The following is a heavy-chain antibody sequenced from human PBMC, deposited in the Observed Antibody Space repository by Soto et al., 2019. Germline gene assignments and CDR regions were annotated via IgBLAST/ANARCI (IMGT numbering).Heavy chain of an antibody. J-gene: IGHJ5*02. CDR2: IIPIFGTA. V-gene: IGHV1-69*13. CDR1: GGTFSSYA. CDR3: ASLRSGYPSFWFDP. D-gene: IGHD3-3*01. Sequence: SVKVSCKASGGTFSSYAISWVRQAPGQGLEWMGGIIPIFGTANYAQKFQGRVTITADESTSTAYMELSSLRSEDTAVYYCASLRSGYPSFWFDPWGQGTLDTVSS.